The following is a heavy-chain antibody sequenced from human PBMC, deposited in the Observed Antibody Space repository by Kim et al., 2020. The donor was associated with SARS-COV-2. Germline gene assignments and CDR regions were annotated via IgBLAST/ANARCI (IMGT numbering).Heavy chain of an antibody. J-gene: IGHJ4*02. V-gene: IGHV1-18*01. CDR1: GYTFTSYG. D-gene: IGHD3-3*01. CDR2: ISAYNGNT. Sequence: ASVKVSCKASGYTFTSYGISWVRQAPGQGLEWMGWISAYNGNTNYAQKLQGRVTMTTDTSTSTAYMELRSLRSDDTAVYYCARDTYDFWSGYSKVDYWGQGTLVTVSS. CDR3: ARDTYDFWSGYSKVDY.